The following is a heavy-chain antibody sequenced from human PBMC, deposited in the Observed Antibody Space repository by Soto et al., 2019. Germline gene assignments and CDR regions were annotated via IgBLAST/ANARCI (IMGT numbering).Heavy chain of an antibody. D-gene: IGHD4-4*01. CDR1: GGTFSSYA. CDR2: IIPIFGTA. Sequence: QVQLVQSGAEVMKPGSSVKVSCKASGGTFSSYAISWVRQAPGQGLEWMGGIIPIFGTANYAQKFQGRVTITADESTSTAYMELSSLRSEDTAVYYCARNPGTVTTVFYYYGMDVWGQGTTVTVSS. J-gene: IGHJ6*02. V-gene: IGHV1-69*01. CDR3: ARNPGTVTTVFYYYGMDV.